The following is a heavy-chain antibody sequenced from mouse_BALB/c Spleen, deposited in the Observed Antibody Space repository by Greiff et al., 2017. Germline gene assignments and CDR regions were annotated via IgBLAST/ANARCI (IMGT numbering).Heavy chain of an antibody. D-gene: IGHD2-2*01. CDR3: ARVGLRRYFDV. CDR1: GFSLTGYG. V-gene: IGHV2-6-7*01. Sequence: VQLQQSGPGLVAPSQSLSITCTVSGFSLTGYGVNWVRQPPGKGLEWLGMIWGDGSTDYNSALKSRLSISKDNSKSQVFLKMNSRQTDDTARYYCARVGLRRYFDVWGAGTTVTVSS. J-gene: IGHJ1*01. CDR2: IWGDGST.